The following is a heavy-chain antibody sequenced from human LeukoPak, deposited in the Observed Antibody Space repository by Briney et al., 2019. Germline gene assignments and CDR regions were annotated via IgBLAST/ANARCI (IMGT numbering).Heavy chain of an antibody. V-gene: IGHV3-21*01. D-gene: IGHD7-27*01. CDR1: GFTFSSYS. Sequence: GGSLRLSCAASGFTFSSYSMNWVRQAPGKGLEWVSSISSSSSYIYYADSVKGRFTISRDNAKNSLYLQINSLRAEDTAVYYCARGRLWVPLYYYYYMDVWGKGTTVTVSS. CDR2: ISSSSSYI. J-gene: IGHJ6*03. CDR3: ARGRLWVPLYYYYYMDV.